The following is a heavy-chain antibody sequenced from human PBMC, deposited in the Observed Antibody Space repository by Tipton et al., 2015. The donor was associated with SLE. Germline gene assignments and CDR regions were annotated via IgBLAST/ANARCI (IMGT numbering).Heavy chain of an antibody. D-gene: IGHD5-24*01. CDR3: ARDREAGDGYNFDY. J-gene: IGHJ4*02. CDR1: GGSISSYY. V-gene: IGHV4-59*01. Sequence: TLSLTCTVSGGSISSYYWSWIRQPPGKGLEWIGYLHYSGSTNYNPSLKSRVSISVDTSKNQFSLKMSSVTVADTAVYYCARDREAGDGYNFDYWGQGTLVTVSS. CDR2: LHYSGST.